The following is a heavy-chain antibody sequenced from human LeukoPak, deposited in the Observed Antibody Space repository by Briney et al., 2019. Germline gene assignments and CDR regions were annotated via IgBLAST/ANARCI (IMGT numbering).Heavy chain of an antibody. CDR1: GYTFTIYD. CDR2: MNPNSGNT. J-gene: IGHJ5*02. Sequence: ASVKVSCKASGYTFTIYDINWVRQATGQGLEWMGWMNPNSGNTGYAQKFQGRVAMTRNTSISTAYMELSSLRSEDTAVYYCARGSYDILTGYPNWFDPWGQGTLVTVSS. V-gene: IGHV1-8*01. CDR3: ARGSYDILTGYPNWFDP. D-gene: IGHD3-9*01.